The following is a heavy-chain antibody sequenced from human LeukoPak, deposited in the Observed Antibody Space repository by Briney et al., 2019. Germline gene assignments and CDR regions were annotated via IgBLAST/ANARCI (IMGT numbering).Heavy chain of an antibody. V-gene: IGHV5-51*01. CDR2: IYPGDSDT. J-gene: IGHJ4*02. Sequence: LGESLKISCKGSGYSFTSYWIGWVRQMPGKGLEWMGIIYPGDSDTRYSPSFQGQVTISADKSISTAYLQWSSLRASDAAMYYCARLITMVRGVTESRYFDYWGQGTLVTVSS. CDR3: ARLITMVRGVTESRYFDY. D-gene: IGHD3-10*01. CDR1: GYSFTSYW.